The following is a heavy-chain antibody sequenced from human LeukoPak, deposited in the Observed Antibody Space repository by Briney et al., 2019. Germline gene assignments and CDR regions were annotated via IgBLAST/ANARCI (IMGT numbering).Heavy chain of an antibody. D-gene: IGHD4-17*01. Sequence: ASVKVSCKASGYTFTIYGISWVRQAPGQGLEWMGWISAYNGNTNYAQKLQGRVTMTTDTSTSTAYMELRSLRSDDTAVYYCARDRGYGDFFNWFDPWGQGTLVTVSS. V-gene: IGHV1-18*01. CDR3: ARDRGYGDFFNWFDP. CDR1: GYTFTIYG. J-gene: IGHJ5*02. CDR2: ISAYNGNT.